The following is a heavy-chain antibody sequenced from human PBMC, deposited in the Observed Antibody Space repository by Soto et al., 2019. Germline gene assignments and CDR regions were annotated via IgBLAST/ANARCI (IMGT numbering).Heavy chain of an antibody. Sequence: EVQLAESGGGWAQPGGSLRLSCAASGFTLSGYAMDCVRQAPGKGLEYVSGISSNGVGTDYANSVQGRFTISRDNSKNTVYLQMGSLRPEDMAVYYCARRARPDFYYMDVWGKVTTVTVSS. D-gene: IGHD6-6*01. V-gene: IGHV3-64*01. CDR1: GFTLSGYA. CDR2: ISSNGVGT. CDR3: ARRARPDFYYMDV. J-gene: IGHJ6*03.